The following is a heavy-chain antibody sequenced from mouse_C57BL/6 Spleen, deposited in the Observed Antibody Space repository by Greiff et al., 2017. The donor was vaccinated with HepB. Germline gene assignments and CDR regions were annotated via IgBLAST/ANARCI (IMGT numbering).Heavy chain of an antibody. J-gene: IGHJ2*01. CDR2: ISSGSSTI. CDR1: GFTFSDYG. CDR3: AKFYDYDGRVDY. Sequence: EVQVVESGGGLVKPGGSLKLSCAASGFTFSDYGMHWVRQAPEKGLEWVAYISSGSSTIYYADTVKGRFTISRDNAKNTLFLQMTSLRSEDTAMYYCAKFYDYDGRVDYWGQGTTLTVSS. V-gene: IGHV5-17*01. D-gene: IGHD2-4*01.